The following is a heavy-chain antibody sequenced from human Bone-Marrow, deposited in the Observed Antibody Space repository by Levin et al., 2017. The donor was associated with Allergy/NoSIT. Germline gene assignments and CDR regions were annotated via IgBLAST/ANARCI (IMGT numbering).Heavy chain of an antibody. CDR3: AREATMVQGDAFDI. D-gene: IGHD3-10*01. CDR1: GGTFSSYA. J-gene: IGHJ3*02. CDR2: IIPIFGTA. V-gene: IGHV1-69*06. Sequence: GASVKVSCKASGGTFSSYAISWVRQAPGQGLEWMGGIIPIFGTANYAQKFQGRVTITADKSTSTAYMELSSLRSEDTAVYYCAREATMVQGDAFDIWGQGTMVTVSS.